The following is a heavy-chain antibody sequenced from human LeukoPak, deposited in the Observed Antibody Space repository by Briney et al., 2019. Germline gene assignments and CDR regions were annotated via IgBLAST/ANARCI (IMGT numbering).Heavy chain of an antibody. CDR1: GFTFSRYA. D-gene: IGHD3-22*01. V-gene: IGHV3-23*01. Sequence: GGSQRLSCAASGFTFSRYAMSWVRQAPGKGLEWVSAISVDGSNTYYADSVKGQFTISRDNSKNTLYLQMNSLSAEDTAVYSCAKSYDTSGRRAFDIWGQGTMVTVSS. CDR2: ISVDGSNT. J-gene: IGHJ3*02. CDR3: AKSYDTSGRRAFDI.